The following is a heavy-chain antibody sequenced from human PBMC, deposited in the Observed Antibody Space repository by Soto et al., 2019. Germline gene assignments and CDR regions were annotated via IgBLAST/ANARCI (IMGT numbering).Heavy chain of an antibody. J-gene: IGHJ3*02. CDR3: ARVDGYGDSVGFDAFDI. Sequence: QVQLVQSGAEVKKPGSSVKVSCKASGGTFSSYAISWVRQAPGQGLEWMGGIIPIFGTANYAQKFQGRVTITADESTSTAYMELSSLRSEDTAVYYCARVDGYGDSVGFDAFDIWGQGKMVTVSS. CDR2: IIPIFGTA. V-gene: IGHV1-69*12. D-gene: IGHD4-17*01. CDR1: GGTFSSYA.